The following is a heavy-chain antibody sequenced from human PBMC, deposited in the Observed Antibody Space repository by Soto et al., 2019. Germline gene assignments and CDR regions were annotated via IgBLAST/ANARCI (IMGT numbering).Heavy chain of an antibody. D-gene: IGHD3-16*01. V-gene: IGHV4-34*01. J-gene: IGHJ6*02. CDR3: ARSVFWGQPSSPPTTYYGMDV. CDR1: GGSFSGYY. Sequence: ETLCLTSAVYGGSFSGYYWRWIRQPLGKGLEWIGEINHSGSTNYNPSLKSRVTISVDTSKNQFSLKLSSVTAADTAVYYCARSVFWGQPSSPPTTYYGMDVWGQGTTVT. CDR2: INHSGST.